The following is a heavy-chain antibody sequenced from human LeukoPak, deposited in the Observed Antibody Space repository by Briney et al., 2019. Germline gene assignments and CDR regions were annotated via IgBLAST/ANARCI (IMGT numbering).Heavy chain of an antibody. J-gene: IGHJ4*02. D-gene: IGHD3-10*01. CDR3: ARVTHPLYYYGSGSYFRSLYYFDY. V-gene: IGHV4-4*02. CDR2: VYPSGST. Sequence: SGTLSLTCAVSGDSISNSNWWTWIRQPPGKGLEWIGEVYPSGSTNDSPSLKSRVTISVDTSKNQFSLKLSSVTAADTAVYYCARVTHPLYYYGSGSYFRSLYYFDYWGQGTLVTVSS. CDR1: GDSISNSNW.